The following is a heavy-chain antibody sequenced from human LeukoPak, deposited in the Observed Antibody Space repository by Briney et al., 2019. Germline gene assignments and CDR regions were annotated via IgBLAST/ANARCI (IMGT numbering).Heavy chain of an antibody. Sequence: ASVKVSCKASGYTFTGYYMHWVRQAPGQGLEWMGWINPNSGGTNYAQKFQGWVTMTRDTSISTAYMELSRLRSDDTAMYYCARATTAMVTDYWGQGTLVTVSS. J-gene: IGHJ4*02. CDR1: GYTFTGYY. CDR2: INPNSGGT. CDR3: ARATTAMVTDY. D-gene: IGHD5-18*01. V-gene: IGHV1-2*04.